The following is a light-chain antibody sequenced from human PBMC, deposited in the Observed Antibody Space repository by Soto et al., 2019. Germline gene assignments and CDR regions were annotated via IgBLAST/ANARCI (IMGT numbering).Light chain of an antibody. CDR1: SSDIGDYNY. CDR2: EVS. Sequence: QSALTQPPSASGSPGQSVTISCTGTSSDIGDYNYVSWYQQYPGKAPKLLIYEVSKRPSGVPDRFSGSKSGNTASLTVSGLQAADEADYYCTSYAGTDVHYVFGTGTKLTVL. CDR3: TSYAGTDVHYV. J-gene: IGLJ1*01. V-gene: IGLV2-8*01.